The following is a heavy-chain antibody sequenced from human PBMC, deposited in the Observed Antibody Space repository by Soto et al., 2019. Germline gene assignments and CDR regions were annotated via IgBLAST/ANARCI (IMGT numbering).Heavy chain of an antibody. CDR1: GFSLSTSRVG. CDR2: IYWDNDK. D-gene: IGHD4-17*01. J-gene: IGHJ2*01. V-gene: IGHV2-5*02. CDR3: AHRRRLYGDYDDYWYFDL. Sequence: QITLKESGPTLVKPTQTLTLTCTFSGFSLSTSRVGVGWIRQPPGKALEWLALIYWDNDKRYSPSLKSRLTITKDTSKNQVVLTMTNVDPVDTATYYCAHRRRLYGDYDDYWYFDLWGRGTLVTVSS.